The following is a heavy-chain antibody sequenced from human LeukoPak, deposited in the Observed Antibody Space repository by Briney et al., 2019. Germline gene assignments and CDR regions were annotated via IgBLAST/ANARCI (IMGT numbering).Heavy chain of an antibody. CDR2: IKSKTDGGTT. J-gene: IGHJ4*02. CDR3: TTLQGTMVRGVIITHFDY. CDR1: GFTFSNAW. Sequence: GGSLRLSCAASGFTFSNAWMSWVRQAPGKGLEWGGRIKSKTDGGTTDYAAPVKGRFTISRDDSKNTLYLQMNSLKTEDTAVYYCTTLQGTMVRGVIITHFDYWGQGTLVTVSS. V-gene: IGHV3-15*01. D-gene: IGHD3-10*01.